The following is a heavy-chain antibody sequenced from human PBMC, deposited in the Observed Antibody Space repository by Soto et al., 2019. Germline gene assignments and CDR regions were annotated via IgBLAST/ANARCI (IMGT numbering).Heavy chain of an antibody. Sequence: QVQLQETGPGLVKPSQTLSLTCTVSGGSISSGDYYWSWIRQPPGKGLEWMGYIYYSGSTYYNPSLKRRVTISVDTSKNQFSLKLSSVTAADTAVYYCARAQGSGFLVSWGQGTLVTVSS. CDR1: GGSISSGDYY. CDR3: ARAQGSGFLVS. CDR2: IYYSGST. V-gene: IGHV4-30-4*01. J-gene: IGHJ4*02. D-gene: IGHD3-10*01.